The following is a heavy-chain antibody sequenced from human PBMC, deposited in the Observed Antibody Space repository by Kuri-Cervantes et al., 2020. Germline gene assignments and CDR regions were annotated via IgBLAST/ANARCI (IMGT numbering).Heavy chain of an antibody. CDR2: IYPGDSDT. CDR3: ARPGYSSSWYPFDY. J-gene: IGHJ4*02. V-gene: IGHV5-51*01. CDR1: GYSFTCYW. Sequence: GGSLRLSCKGSGYSFTCYWIGWVRQMPGKGLEWMGIIYPGDSDTRYSPSFQGQVTISADKSISTAYLQWSSLKASDTAMYYCARPGYSSSWYPFDYWGQGTLVTVSS. D-gene: IGHD6-13*01.